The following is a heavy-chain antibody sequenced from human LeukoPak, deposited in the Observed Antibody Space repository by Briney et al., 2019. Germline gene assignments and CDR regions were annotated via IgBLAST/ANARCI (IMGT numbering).Heavy chain of an antibody. CDR3: AKSVSGTTPYYFDY. J-gene: IGHJ4*02. V-gene: IGHV3-23*01. D-gene: IGHD1-7*01. Sequence: GGSLRLSCAASGFTFSNYAISWVRQAPAPGKGLEWVSVIGGGNGYTYYADSVKGRFTISRDNSKNTLYLQVNSLRAEDTAVYYCAKSVSGTTPYYFDYWGQGTMVTVSS. CDR2: IGGGNGYT. CDR1: GFTFSNYA.